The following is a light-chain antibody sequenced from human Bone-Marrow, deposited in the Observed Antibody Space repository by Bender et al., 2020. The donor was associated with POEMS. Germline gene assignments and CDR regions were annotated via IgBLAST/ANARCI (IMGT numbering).Light chain of an antibody. CDR1: NSDVGSYNY. J-gene: IGLJ2*01. CDR2: DVT. V-gene: IGLV2-11*01. Sequence: QSALTQPRSVSGSPGQSVTISCTGTNSDVGSYNYVSWYQHHPGKAPKLMIYDVTKRPSGVPDRFSGSKSGNTGSLTISGLQAEDEADYYCCSYAGSNTLVFGGGTKLTVL. CDR3: CSYAGSNTLV.